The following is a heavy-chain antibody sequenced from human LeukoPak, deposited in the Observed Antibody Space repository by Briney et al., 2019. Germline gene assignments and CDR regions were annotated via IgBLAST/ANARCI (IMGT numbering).Heavy chain of an antibody. CDR2: VFTSGIISGNT. CDR1: GGSTSSYY. D-gene: IGHD4-17*01. V-gene: IGHV4-4*07. Sequence: SETLSLTCTVSGGSTSSYYWSWIRQPPGKGLEWIGRVFTSGIISGNTNYNPSLKSRVTMSVDTSKNQFSLKLSSVTAADTAVYYCARVRDLYGDYVWWFDPWGQGTLVTVSS. J-gene: IGHJ5*02. CDR3: ARVRDLYGDYVWWFDP.